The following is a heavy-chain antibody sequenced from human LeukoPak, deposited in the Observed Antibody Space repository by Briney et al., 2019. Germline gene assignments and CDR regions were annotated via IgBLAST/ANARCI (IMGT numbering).Heavy chain of an antibody. CDR2: INTDGSST. D-gene: IGHD2/OR15-2a*01. CDR3: ARYYSQDLPFDY. J-gene: IGHJ4*02. V-gene: IGHV3-74*01. Sequence: GESLRLSCAASGFTFSSYWMHWVRQAPGKGLVWVSRINTDGSSTSYADSVKGRFTISRDNAKNTLYLQMNSLRAEDTAVYYCARYYSQDLPFDYWAQGTLVTVSS. CDR1: GFTFSSYW.